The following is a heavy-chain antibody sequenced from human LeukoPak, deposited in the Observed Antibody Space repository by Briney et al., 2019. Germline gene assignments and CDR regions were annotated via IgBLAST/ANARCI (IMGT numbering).Heavy chain of an antibody. D-gene: IGHD6-13*01. CDR1: GGTFSSYA. CDR2: IIPIFGTA. V-gene: IGHV1-69*13. CDR3: ARDLVPYKYSSWPYYFDY. J-gene: IGHJ4*02. Sequence: SVKVSCRASGGTFSSYAISWVRQAPGQGLEWMGGIIPIFGTANYAQKFQGRVTITADESTSTAYMELSSLRSEDTAVYYCARDLVPYKYSSWPYYFDYWGQGTLVTVSS.